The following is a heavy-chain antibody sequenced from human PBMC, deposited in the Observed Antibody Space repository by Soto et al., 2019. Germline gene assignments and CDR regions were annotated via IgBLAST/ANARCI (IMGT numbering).Heavy chain of an antibody. CDR3: AKSGKGGQWLLHY. CDR1: GFTFNNYG. CDR2: ISYDGSNK. V-gene: IGHV3-30*18. J-gene: IGHJ4*02. Sequence: QVQLVESGGGVVQPGRSLRLSCAASGFTFNNYGMHWVRQAPGKGLEWVAVISYDGSNKYYGDSVKGRFTISRDNSKNTLYLQMNSLRAEDTAVYYCAKSGKGGQWLLHYWGQGTLVTVSS. D-gene: IGHD6-19*01.